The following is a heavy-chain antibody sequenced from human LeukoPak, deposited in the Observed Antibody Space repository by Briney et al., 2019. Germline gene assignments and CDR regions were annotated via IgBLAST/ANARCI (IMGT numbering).Heavy chain of an antibody. CDR1: GFTFSSYW. Sequence: GSLRLSCAASGFTFSSYWMNWVRQAPGKGLVWVSRIASDGSSTTYADSVKGRFSISRDNAKNTLYLQMDSLRVEDTAVYYCARGRPHGNDYWGQGTLVTVSS. CDR3: ARGRPHGNDY. J-gene: IGHJ4*02. CDR2: IASDGSST. V-gene: IGHV3-74*01. D-gene: IGHD4-23*01.